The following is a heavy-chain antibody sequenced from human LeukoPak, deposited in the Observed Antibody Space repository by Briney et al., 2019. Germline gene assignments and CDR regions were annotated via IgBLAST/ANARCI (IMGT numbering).Heavy chain of an antibody. D-gene: IGHD3-3*01. V-gene: IGHV3-30*03. CDR1: GFTFSSYG. CDR3: AREAPADYDFWSGYFGTTNDAFDI. CDR2: ISYDGSNK. Sequence: RRSLRLSCAASGFTFSSYGMHWVRQAPGEGLEWVAVISYDGSNKYYADSVKGRFTISRDNSKNTLYLQMNSLRAEDTAVYYCAREAPADYDFWSGYFGTTNDAFDIWGQGTMVTVSS. J-gene: IGHJ3*02.